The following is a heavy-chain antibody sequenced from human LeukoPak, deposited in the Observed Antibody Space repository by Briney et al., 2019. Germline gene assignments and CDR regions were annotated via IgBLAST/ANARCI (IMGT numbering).Heavy chain of an antibody. CDR2: IKQDGSEK. CDR3: AKVPLDDFWSGYPSAGYFDY. J-gene: IGHJ4*02. V-gene: IGHV3-7*01. CDR1: GFTFSSYW. D-gene: IGHD3-3*01. Sequence: GGSLRLSCAASGFTFSSYWMSWVRQAPGKGLEWVANIKQDGSEKYYVDSVKGRFTISRDNAKNSLYLQMNSLRAEDTAVYYCAKVPLDDFWSGYPSAGYFDYWGQGTLVTVSS.